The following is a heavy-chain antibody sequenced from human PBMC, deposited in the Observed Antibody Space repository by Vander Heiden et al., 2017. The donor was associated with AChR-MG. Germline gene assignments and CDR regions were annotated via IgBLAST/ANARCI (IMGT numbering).Heavy chain of an antibody. CDR2: INHSGST. D-gene: IGHD6-19*01. J-gene: IGHJ4*02. CDR3: ARSLNSRWWLVQGWWDY. CDR1: GGSFSRYY. Sequence: QVQLQQWGAGLLKPSETLSLTCAVYGGSFSRYYWSWIRQPPGKGLEWIGEINHSGSTNYNPSLKSRVTISVDTSKNQFSLKLSSVTAADTAVYYCARSLNSRWWLVQGWWDYWGQGTLVTVSS. V-gene: IGHV4-34*01.